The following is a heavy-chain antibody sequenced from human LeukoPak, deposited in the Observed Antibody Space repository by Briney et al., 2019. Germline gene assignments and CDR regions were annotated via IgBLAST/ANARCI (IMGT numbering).Heavy chain of an antibody. CDR1: GFTFSNAW. D-gene: IGHD6-13*01. Sequence: GGSLRLSCAASGFTFSNAWMNWVRQAPGEGLEWVSSISTNSRYIYYGDSVRGRFTISRDNAKKSLYLQMDSLRVEDTAVYYRARDPTGSSWTYYSACWGQGTLVTVSS. V-gene: IGHV3-21*01. CDR2: ISTNSRYI. J-gene: IGHJ4*02. CDR3: ARDPTGSSWTYYSAC.